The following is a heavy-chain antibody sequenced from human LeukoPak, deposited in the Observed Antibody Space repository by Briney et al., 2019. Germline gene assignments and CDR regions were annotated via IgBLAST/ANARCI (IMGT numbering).Heavy chain of an antibody. CDR1: GGSFSGYY. D-gene: IGHD3-10*01. CDR2: INHSGST. J-gene: IGHJ3*02. CDR3: ARGPRNYYGSGSYPGKRPAAFDI. V-gene: IGHV4-34*01. Sequence: PSETLSLTSAVYGGSFSGYYWSWIRQPPGKGLEWIGEINHSGSTNYNPSLKSRVTISVDTSKNEFSMKLSSVTAADTAVYYCARGPRNYYGSGSYPGKRPAAFDIWGQGTMVTVSS.